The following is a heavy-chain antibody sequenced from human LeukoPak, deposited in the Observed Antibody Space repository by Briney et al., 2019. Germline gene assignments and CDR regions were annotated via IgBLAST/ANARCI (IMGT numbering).Heavy chain of an antibody. Sequence: GGSLRLSCAASGFTFSSYAMSWVRQAPGNGLEWVSAITGTGGSTYYVASVKGRFTVSRDNSRNTLYLQMSSLRAEDSAMYYCAKVRDTREWYKDAFDVWGQGTRVTVSS. D-gene: IGHD1-1*01. CDR3: AKVRDTREWYKDAFDV. V-gene: IGHV3-23*01. CDR2: ITGTGGST. J-gene: IGHJ3*01. CDR1: GFTFSSYA.